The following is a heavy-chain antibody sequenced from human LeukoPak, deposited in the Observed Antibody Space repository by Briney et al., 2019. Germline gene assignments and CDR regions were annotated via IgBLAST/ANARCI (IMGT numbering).Heavy chain of an antibody. J-gene: IGHJ4*02. Sequence: ASVKVSCKASGGTFSSYAISWVRQAPGQGLEWMGRIIPIFGTANYAQKFQGRVTITTDESTSTAYMELCSLRSEDTAVYYCARVLLAAAGYDYWGQGTLVTVSS. D-gene: IGHD6-13*01. CDR2: IIPIFGTA. CDR3: ARVLLAAAGYDY. V-gene: IGHV1-69*05. CDR1: GGTFSSYA.